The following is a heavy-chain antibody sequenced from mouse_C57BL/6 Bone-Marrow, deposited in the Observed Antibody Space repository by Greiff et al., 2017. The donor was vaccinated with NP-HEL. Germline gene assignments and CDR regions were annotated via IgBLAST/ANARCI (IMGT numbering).Heavy chain of an antibody. J-gene: IGHJ2*01. CDR1: GYAFSSSW. V-gene: IGHV1-82*01. CDR3: ARSKVLRYYFDY. D-gene: IGHD1-1*01. Sequence: VQLQQSGPELVKPGASVKISCKASGYAFSSSWMNWVKQRPGKGLEWIGRIYPGDGDTNYNGKLKGKATLTADKSSSTAYMQLSSLTSEDSAVYFCARSKVLRYYFDYWGQGTTLTVSS. CDR2: IYPGDGDT.